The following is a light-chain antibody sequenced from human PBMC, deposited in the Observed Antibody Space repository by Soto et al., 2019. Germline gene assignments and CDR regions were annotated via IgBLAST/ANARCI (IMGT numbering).Light chain of an antibody. CDR3: QAWDSSVV. V-gene: IGLV3-1*01. J-gene: IGLJ2*01. CDR1: KLGGKY. CDR2: DDS. Sequence: SYELTQPPSVSVSPGQTASMTCSGDKLGGKYVCWYQQKPGQSPVLVIYDDSKRPSGIPERFSGSNSGNTATLTISGTQAMYEADCYCQAWDSSVVFGGGTKLTVL.